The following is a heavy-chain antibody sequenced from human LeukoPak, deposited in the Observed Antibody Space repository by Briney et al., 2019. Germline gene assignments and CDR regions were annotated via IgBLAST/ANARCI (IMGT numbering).Heavy chain of an antibody. J-gene: IGHJ4*02. Sequence: SETLSLTCTVSGGSISSYYWSWIRQPPGKGLEWIGYIYYSGSTNYNPSLKSRVTMSVDTSKNQFSLKLRSVTAADTAVYYCAREATIVGATIIWGQGTLVTVSS. CDR1: GGSISSYY. V-gene: IGHV4-59*12. CDR3: AREATIVGATII. CDR2: IYYSGST. D-gene: IGHD1-26*01.